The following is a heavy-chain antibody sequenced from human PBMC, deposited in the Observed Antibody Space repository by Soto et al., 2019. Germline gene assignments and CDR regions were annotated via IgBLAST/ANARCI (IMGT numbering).Heavy chain of an antibody. J-gene: IGHJ6*02. CDR1: GFTFSNAW. Sequence: GGSLRLSCAASGFTFSNAWMSWVRQAPGKGLEWVGRIKSKTDGGTTDYAAPVKGRFTISRDDSKNTLYLQMNGLKTEDTAVYYCTTGGNPFNYYYYGMDVWGQGTTVTVSS. V-gene: IGHV3-15*01. CDR3: TTGGNPFNYYYYGMDV. CDR2: IKSKTDGGTT. D-gene: IGHD2-15*01.